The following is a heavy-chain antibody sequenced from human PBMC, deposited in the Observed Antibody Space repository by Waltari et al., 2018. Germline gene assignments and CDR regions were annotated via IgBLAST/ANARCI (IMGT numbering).Heavy chain of an antibody. J-gene: IGHJ3*02. CDR2: IYYSGST. CDR3: ARDPSHHAFDI. Sequence: QLQLQESGPGLVKPSETLSLTCTVSGGSISSSSYYWGWIRQPPGKGLEWIGSIYYSGSTYYNPSLKSRVTISVDTSKNQFSLKLSSVTAADTAVYYCARDPSHHAFDIWGQGTMVTVSS. CDR1: GGSISSSSYY. V-gene: IGHV4-39*07.